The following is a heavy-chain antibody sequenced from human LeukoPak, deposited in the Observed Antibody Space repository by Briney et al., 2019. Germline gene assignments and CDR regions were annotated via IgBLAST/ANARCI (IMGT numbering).Heavy chain of an antibody. CDR2: IYTSGST. Sequence: PSQTLSLTCTVSGGSISSGSYYWSWIRQPAGKGLEWIGRIYTSGSTNYNPSLKSRVTISVDTSKNQFSLKLSSVTAVDTAVYYCARAEYSSGPREDAFDIWGQGTMVTVSS. V-gene: IGHV4-61*02. CDR1: GGSISSGSYY. J-gene: IGHJ3*02. CDR3: ARAEYSSGPREDAFDI. D-gene: IGHD6-19*01.